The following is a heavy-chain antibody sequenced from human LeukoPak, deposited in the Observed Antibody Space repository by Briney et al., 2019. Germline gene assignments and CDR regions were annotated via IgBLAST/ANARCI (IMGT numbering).Heavy chain of an antibody. V-gene: IGHV4-39*01. CDR1: GGPISSTSYF. D-gene: IGHD1-26*01. CDR3: ARRTHDSTLGFDY. J-gene: IGHJ4*02. Sequence: SETLSLTCTVSGGPISSTSYFWGWVRQPPGKRLEWIGTIYHSGSTYYSPSLKSRVTISVDTSKNQFSLKLSSVTAADTAMYYCARRTHDSTLGFDYWGQGTLVTVSS. CDR2: IYHSGST.